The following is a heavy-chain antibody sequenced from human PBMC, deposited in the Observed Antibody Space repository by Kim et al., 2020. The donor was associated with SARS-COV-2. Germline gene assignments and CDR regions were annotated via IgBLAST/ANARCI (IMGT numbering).Heavy chain of an antibody. CDR3: ARYTVTTAIDY. CDR2: IYYSGST. D-gene: IGHD4-17*01. CDR1: GGSISSGGYY. Sequence: SETLSLTCTVSGGSISSGGYYWSWIRQHPGKGLEWIGYIYYSGSTYYNPSLKSRVTISVDTSKNQFSLKLSSVTAADTAVYYCARYTVTTAIDYWGQGTLVTVSS. J-gene: IGHJ4*02. V-gene: IGHV4-31*03.